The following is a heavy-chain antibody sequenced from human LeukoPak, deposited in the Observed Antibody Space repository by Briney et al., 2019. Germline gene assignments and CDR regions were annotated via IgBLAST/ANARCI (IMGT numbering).Heavy chain of an antibody. CDR3: ACWEGYYYYGMDV. V-gene: IGHV4-39*01. J-gene: IGHJ6*02. D-gene: IGHD1-26*01. Sequence: SETLSLTCTVSGGSISSSSYYWGWLRQPPGKGLEWIGSIYYSGSTYYNPSLKSRVTISVDTSKNQFALKLSSVTAADTAVYYCACWEGYYYYGMDVWGQGTTVTVSS. CDR1: GGSISSSSYY. CDR2: IYYSGST.